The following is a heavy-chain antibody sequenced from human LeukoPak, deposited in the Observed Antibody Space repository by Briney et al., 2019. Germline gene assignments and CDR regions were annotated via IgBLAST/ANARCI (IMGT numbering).Heavy chain of an antibody. D-gene: IGHD3-16*02. J-gene: IGHJ4*02. CDR3: ARDPGGSHRYMDY. CDR1: GFTFSSYA. Sequence: GGSLRLSCAASGFTFSSYAMSWVRQAPGKGLEWVSAISGSGGSTYYADSVKGRFTISRDNAKNTLYLQMNSLRAEDTAVYYCARDPGGSHRYMDYWGQGTLVTVSS. CDR2: ISGSGGST. V-gene: IGHV3-23*01.